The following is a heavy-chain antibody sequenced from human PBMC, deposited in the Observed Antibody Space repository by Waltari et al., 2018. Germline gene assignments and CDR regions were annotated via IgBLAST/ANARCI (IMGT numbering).Heavy chain of an antibody. V-gene: IGHV1-2*04. CDR2: IKPKRGGT. J-gene: IGHJ6*02. CDR3: ARELDVWNKSYYYYGMDV. Sequence: QVQLVQSGAEVKKPGAAVKVSCKASGYTFTGYYMHWVRQAPVQWLEWMGWIKPKRGGTKYAQKVQGWVTMTRDTSSSTAHMVLSRLRADDTAVYYCARELDVWNKSYYYYGMDVWGQGTTVTVSS. D-gene: IGHD3-3*01. CDR1: GYTFTGYY.